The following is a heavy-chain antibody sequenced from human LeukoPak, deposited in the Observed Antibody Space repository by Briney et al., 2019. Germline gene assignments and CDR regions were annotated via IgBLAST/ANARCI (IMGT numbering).Heavy chain of an antibody. D-gene: IGHD6-13*01. Sequence: GGSMRLASAASGFTFSDYYMSWIRQAPGKGLEWVSYITSSGSTMYYADSVKGRFTISRDNAKNSLYLQMSSLRAEDTAVYYCATLRPRQQLVVDHWGQGTLVTVSS. CDR3: ATLRPRQQLVVDH. J-gene: IGHJ4*02. V-gene: IGHV3-11*04. CDR2: ITSSGSTM. CDR1: GFTFSDYY.